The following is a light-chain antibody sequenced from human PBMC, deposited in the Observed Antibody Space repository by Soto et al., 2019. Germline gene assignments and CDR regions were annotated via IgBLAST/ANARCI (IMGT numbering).Light chain of an antibody. CDR3: ATWDNSLSGGV. CDR2: DNS. J-gene: IGLJ3*02. V-gene: IGLV1-51*02. CDR1: SSNIGAHS. Sequence: QSVLTQPPSLSAAPGHQVTIFCSGSSSNIGAHSVSWYQQLPGTAPKLLIYDNSERPSGVPDRFSGSKSGTSATLGITGLQTGDGADYYCATWDNSLSGGVFGGGTKLTVL.